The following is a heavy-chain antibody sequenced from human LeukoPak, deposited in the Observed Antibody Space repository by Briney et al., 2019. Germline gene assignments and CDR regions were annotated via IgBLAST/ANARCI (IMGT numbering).Heavy chain of an antibody. CDR3: AKEGCSGGSCYVQPSYYYYYYGMDV. CDR1: GFTFSSYA. Sequence: GGSLRLSCAASGFTFSSYAMSWVRQAPGKGLEWVSAISGSGGSTYYADSVKGRFTISRDNSKNTLYLQMNSLRAEDTAVYYCAKEGCSGGSCYVQPSYYYYYYGMDVWGQGTTVTVSS. J-gene: IGHJ6*02. V-gene: IGHV3-23*01. D-gene: IGHD2-15*01. CDR2: ISGSGGST.